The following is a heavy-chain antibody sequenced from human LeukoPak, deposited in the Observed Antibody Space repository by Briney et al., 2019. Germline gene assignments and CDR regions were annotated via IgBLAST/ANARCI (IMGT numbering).Heavy chain of an antibody. D-gene: IGHD6-19*01. CDR1: GGTFSSYA. J-gene: IGHJ3*02. CDR3: AKEYSSGWYGIYAFDI. CDR2: IIPISGKA. V-gene: IGHV1-69*05. Sequence: SVKVSCKASGGTFSSYAISWVRQAPGQGLEWMGGIIPISGKANYAQKFQGRVTITTDESTSTAYMELSSLRSEDTAVYYCAKEYSSGWYGIYAFDIWGQGTMVTVSS.